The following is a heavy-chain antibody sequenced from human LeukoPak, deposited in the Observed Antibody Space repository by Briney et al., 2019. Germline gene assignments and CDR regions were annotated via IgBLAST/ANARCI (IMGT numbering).Heavy chain of an antibody. CDR3: AKVTDFWSGYIDY. CDR1: GFTFSSYA. CDR2: ISGSGSAT. V-gene: IGHV3-23*01. J-gene: IGHJ4*02. Sequence: GGSLRLSCAASGFTFSSYAMSWVRQAPGKGLQWVSAISGSGSATYYADSLKGRFTFSRDNSKNTLSLQMNSLRAEDTAVYYCAKVTDFWSGYIDYWGQGTLVTVSS. D-gene: IGHD3-3*01.